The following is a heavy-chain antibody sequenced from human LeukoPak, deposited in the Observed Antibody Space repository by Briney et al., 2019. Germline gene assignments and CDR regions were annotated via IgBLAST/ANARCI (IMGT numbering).Heavy chain of an antibody. CDR1: GGSFSGYY. Sequence: SETLSLTCAVYGGSFSGYYWTWIRQSPEEGLEWIGEINHTGSTKYNPSLKSRVTISLDTSKNQFSLKLSSVTAADTAVYYCARINPPNIIVRRPNWCDPWGQGTLVTVSS. CDR2: INHTGST. D-gene: IGHD3-22*01. J-gene: IGHJ5*02. CDR3: ARINPPNIIVRRPNWCDP. V-gene: IGHV4-34*01.